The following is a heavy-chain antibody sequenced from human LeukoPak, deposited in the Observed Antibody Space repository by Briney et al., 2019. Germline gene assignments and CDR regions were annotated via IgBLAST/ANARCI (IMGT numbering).Heavy chain of an antibody. CDR2: SGNKANSYTT. J-gene: IGHJ4*02. D-gene: IGHD3-9*01. V-gene: IGHV3-72*01. CDR3: ATTSGSGVDYDILTGFFDY. CDR1: GFTFSAHY. Sequence: GGSLRLSCAVSGFTFSAHYIDWVRQAPGKGLEWVGRSGNKANSYTTEYAASVRGRFTISRDDSKNSLYLQMNSLKTEDTAVYYCATTSGSGVDYDILTGFFDYWGQGTLVTVSS.